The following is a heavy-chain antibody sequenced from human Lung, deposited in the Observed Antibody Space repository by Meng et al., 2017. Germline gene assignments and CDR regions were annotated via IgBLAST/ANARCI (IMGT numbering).Heavy chain of an antibody. D-gene: IGHD3-10*01. CDR3: ARERHSTIIRGVIDF. CDR2: INHGGST. Sequence: QVQLQQWGAGRLRPSENLSLTCAVYGGSISGSYWSGIRQSPAKGLEWIGKINHGGSTNYNPSLESRVTISVDTPKNQFSLRLTSMTVADTAVYYCARERHSTIIRGVIDFWGQGALVTASS. J-gene: IGHJ4*02. V-gene: IGHV4-34*01. CDR1: GGSISGSY.